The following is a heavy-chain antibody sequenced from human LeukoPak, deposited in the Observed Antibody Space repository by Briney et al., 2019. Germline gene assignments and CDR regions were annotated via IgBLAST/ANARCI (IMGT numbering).Heavy chain of an antibody. CDR3: ARELLGTYYYYMDV. J-gene: IGHJ6*03. CDR1: GFTFSSYS. V-gene: IGHV3-21*01. D-gene: IGHD1-26*01. CDR2: ISSSSSYI. Sequence: GGSLRLSCAASGFTFSSYSMNWVRQAPGKGLEWVSSISSSSSYIYYADSVKGRFTISRDNAKNLLYLQMNSLRAEDTAVYYCARELLGTYYYYMDVWGKGTTVTVSS.